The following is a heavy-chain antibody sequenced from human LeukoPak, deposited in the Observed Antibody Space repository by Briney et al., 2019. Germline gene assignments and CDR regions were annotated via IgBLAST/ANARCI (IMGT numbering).Heavy chain of an antibody. D-gene: IGHD3-10*01. CDR2: VSGSTGDT. Sequence: GGSLRLSCAASGFTFNNYAMSWVRQAPGKGLEWGSAVSGSTGDTYYADSVKGRFTISRDTSKNTLYLQMNSLRAEDTAVYYCATGGLVRGSNLDYWGQGTLVTVSS. CDR1: GFTFNNYA. V-gene: IGHV3-23*01. J-gene: IGHJ4*02. CDR3: ATGGLVRGSNLDY.